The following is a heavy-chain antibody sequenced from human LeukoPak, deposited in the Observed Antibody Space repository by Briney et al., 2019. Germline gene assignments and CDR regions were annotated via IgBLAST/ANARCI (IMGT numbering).Heavy chain of an antibody. J-gene: IGHJ4*02. D-gene: IGHD3-10*01. Sequence: ASVKVSCKTSGYIFTSYYIHWVRQAPGQGPEWMGIINPSGGSTNYAQKFQGRVTITADKSTSTAYMELSSLRSEDTAVYYCARDLGDGSGSNNYWGQGTLVTVSS. V-gene: IGHV1-46*01. CDR3: ARDLGDGSGSNNY. CDR2: INPSGGST. CDR1: GYIFTSYY.